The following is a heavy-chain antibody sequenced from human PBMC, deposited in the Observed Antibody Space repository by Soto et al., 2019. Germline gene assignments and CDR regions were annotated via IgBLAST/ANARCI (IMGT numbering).Heavy chain of an antibody. CDR1: GFTFSSYG. Sequence: QVQLVESGGGVVQPGRSLRLSCAASGFTFSSYGMHWVRQGPGKGLEWVAVISYDGSNKYYADSVKGRFTIARDNSKNSLYLHMNSLRAEDTAVYYCAKDWVHGDYEAILDYWGQGTLVTVSS. CDR2: ISYDGSNK. D-gene: IGHD4-17*01. CDR3: AKDWVHGDYEAILDY. V-gene: IGHV3-30*18. J-gene: IGHJ4*02.